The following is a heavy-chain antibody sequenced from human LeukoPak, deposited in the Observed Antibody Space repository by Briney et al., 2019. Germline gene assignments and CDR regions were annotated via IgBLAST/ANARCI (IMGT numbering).Heavy chain of an antibody. J-gene: IGHJ6*03. D-gene: IGHD3-10*01. Sequence: GGSLRLSCAASGFTFSTYWMYWVRQAPGKGLVWVSRINSDGSSTTYADSVNGRFTISRDNAKNTLYLQLNSLRADDTSVYYXXXXXXXVXGGXKXYYYMDVWGXGTTVTVSS. CDR2: INSDGSST. V-gene: IGHV3-74*03. CDR3: XXXXXXVXGGXKXYYYMDV. CDR1: GFTFSTYW.